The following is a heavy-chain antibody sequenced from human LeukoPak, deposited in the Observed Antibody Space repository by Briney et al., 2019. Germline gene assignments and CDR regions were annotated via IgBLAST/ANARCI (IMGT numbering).Heavy chain of an antibody. CDR3: ARGHPLLDY. V-gene: IGHV4-61*02. J-gene: IGHJ4*02. CDR2: IYTSGST. Sequence: PSETLSLTCTVSGGSISSSSYYWSWIRQPAGKGLEWIGRIYTSGSTNYNPSLKSRVTMSIDTSKNQFSLKLSSVTAADTAVYYCARGHPLLDYWGQGTLVTVSS. D-gene: IGHD2-21*02. CDR1: GGSISSSSYY.